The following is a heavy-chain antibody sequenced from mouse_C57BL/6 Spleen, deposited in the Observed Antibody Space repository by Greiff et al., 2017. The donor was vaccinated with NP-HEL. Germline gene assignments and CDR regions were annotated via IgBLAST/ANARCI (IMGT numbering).Heavy chain of an antibody. D-gene: IGHD4-1*01. V-gene: IGHV1-85*01. CDR2: IYPSAGST. CDR3: ARGLGRLDY. J-gene: IGHJ2*01. CDR1: GYTFTSYD. Sequence: QVQLQQSGPELVKPGASVKLSCKASGYTFTSYDINWVKQRPGQGLEWIGWIYPSAGSTKYNEKFKGKATLTVYTSSSTAYMELHSLTSEDSAVYFCARGLGRLDYWGQGTTLTVSS.